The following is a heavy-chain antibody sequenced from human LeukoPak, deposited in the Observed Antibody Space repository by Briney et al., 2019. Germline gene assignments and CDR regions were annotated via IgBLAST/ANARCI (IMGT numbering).Heavy chain of an antibody. J-gene: IGHJ4*02. CDR2: ISAYNGNT. Sequence: ASVKVSCKASGYTFTSYGISWVQQAPGQGLEWMGWISAYNGNTSYAQKFQGRVTMTRDTSISTAYMELSRLRSDDTAVYYCARDLNGGYSLLSDYWGQGTLVTVSS. V-gene: IGHV1-18*01. CDR1: GYTFTSYG. D-gene: IGHD5-12*01. CDR3: ARDLNGGYSLLSDY.